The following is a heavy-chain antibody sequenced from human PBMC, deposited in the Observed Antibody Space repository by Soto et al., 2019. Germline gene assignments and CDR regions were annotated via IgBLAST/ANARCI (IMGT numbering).Heavy chain of an antibody. D-gene: IGHD4-17*01. CDR1: GYTFTSYD. CDR3: ARGGSTTRYYYYGMDV. CDR2: MNPNSGNT. V-gene: IGHV1-8*01. J-gene: IGHJ6*02. Sequence: QVQLVQSGAEVKKPGASVKVSCKASGYTFTSYDINWVRQATGQGLEWMGWMNPNSGNTGYAQKFQGRVTMTRNTSISTDYMELSSLRSEDTAVYYCARGGSTTRYYYYGMDVWGQGTTVTVSS.